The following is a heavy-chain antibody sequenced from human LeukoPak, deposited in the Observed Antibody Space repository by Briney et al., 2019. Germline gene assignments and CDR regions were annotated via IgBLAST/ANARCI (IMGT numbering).Heavy chain of an antibody. J-gene: IGHJ6*03. CDR1: GYTFTGYY. CDR3: ARDIGSGHDYYYYYMDV. D-gene: IGHD6-19*01. CDR2: INPNSGDT. V-gene: IGHV1-2*02. Sequence: ASVKVSCKASGYTFTGYYVHWVRQAPGQGLEWMGWINPNSGDTNSAQKFQGRVTMTRDMSISTAYMELSRLRSDDTAVYYCARDIGSGHDYYYYYMDVWGKGTTVTISS.